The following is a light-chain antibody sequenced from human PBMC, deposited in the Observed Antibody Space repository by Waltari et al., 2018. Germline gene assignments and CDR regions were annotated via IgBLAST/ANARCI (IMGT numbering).Light chain of an antibody. J-gene: IGKJ1*01. CDR1: QSISSY. Sequence: DIQMTQSASALSASVGDRVTITRPASQSISSYLNGYQQKPGKAPTLLIYAASSLQSGVPARCRRSASGRESALTISRLQPEDLATYRCKQSYSTRWTFGQGTKVENK. V-gene: IGKV1-39*01. CDR3: KQSYSTRWT. CDR2: AAS.